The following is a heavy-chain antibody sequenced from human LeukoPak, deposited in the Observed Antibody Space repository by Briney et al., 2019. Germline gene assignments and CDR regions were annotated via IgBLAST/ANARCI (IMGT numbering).Heavy chain of an antibody. J-gene: IGHJ4*02. Sequence: PGGSLRLSCAASGFTFSSYSMNWVRQAPGKGLEWVSSISSSSSYIYYANSVKGRFTISRDNAKNSLYLQMNSLRAEDTAVYYCARDLTAERYSTYYYDSSAPGYWGEGTLVTVSS. CDR3: ARDLTAERYSTYYYDSSAPGY. CDR1: GFTFSSYS. V-gene: IGHV3-21*01. CDR2: ISSSSSYI. D-gene: IGHD3-22*01.